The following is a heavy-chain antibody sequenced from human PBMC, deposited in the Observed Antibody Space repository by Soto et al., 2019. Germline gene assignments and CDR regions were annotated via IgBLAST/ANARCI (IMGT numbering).Heavy chain of an antibody. J-gene: IGHJ4*02. CDR3: TRDSVGSSWPSPFDY. CDR1: GFTFSSNW. Sequence: GGSLRLSCAASGFTFSSNWMHWVRQAPGEGLVWVSRINSDGSRITYADSVKGRFTISRDSAKNTVYLQMNSLRVEDTAVYYCTRDSVGSSWPSPFDYWGQGTLVTVSS. CDR2: INSDGSRI. V-gene: IGHV3-74*03. D-gene: IGHD6-13*01.